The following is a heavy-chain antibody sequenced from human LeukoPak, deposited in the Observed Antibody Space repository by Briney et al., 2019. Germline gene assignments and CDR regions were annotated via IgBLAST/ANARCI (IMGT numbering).Heavy chain of an antibody. Sequence: PGGSLRLSCAASGFTFGAYAMTWVREAPGKGLEWLSAIRGNGDSTFYRDSVKGRFTISRDNSKSTLHLQMNSLRAEDTAVYYCVRGLVEVTTGIFDFWGQGTLVAVSS. V-gene: IGHV3-23*01. J-gene: IGHJ4*02. CDR3: VRGLVEVTTGIFDF. D-gene: IGHD3-16*01. CDR1: GFTFGAYA. CDR2: IRGNGDST.